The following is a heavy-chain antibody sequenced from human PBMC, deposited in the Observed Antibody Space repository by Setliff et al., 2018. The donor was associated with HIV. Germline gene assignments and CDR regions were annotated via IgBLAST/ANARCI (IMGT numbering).Heavy chain of an antibody. Sequence: SQTLSLTCAISGDSVSSNSAAWNWIRQSPSSGLEWLGRTYYRSKWYNDYAVSVKSRITINPYTSKNQFSRQLNSVTPEDTAVYYCARGGDWDDNYYMDVWGKGTTVTVSS. D-gene: IGHD1-1*01. V-gene: IGHV6-1*01. J-gene: IGHJ6*03. CDR3: ARGGDWDDNYYMDV. CDR1: GDSVSSNSAA. CDR2: TYYRSKWYN.